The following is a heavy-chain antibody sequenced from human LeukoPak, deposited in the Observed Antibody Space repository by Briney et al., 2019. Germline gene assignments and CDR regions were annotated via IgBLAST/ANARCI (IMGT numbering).Heavy chain of an antibody. CDR1: GGSISSSSYY. CDR3: ARLGSWYDY. CDR2: IYYSGGT. V-gene: IGHV4-39*01. Sequence: SETLSLTCTVSGGSISSSSYYWGWIRQPPGKGLEWIGSIYYSGGTYYNPSLKSRVTISVDTSKNQFSLKLSSVTAADTAVYYCARLGSWYDYWGQGTLVTVSS. J-gene: IGHJ4*02. D-gene: IGHD6-13*01.